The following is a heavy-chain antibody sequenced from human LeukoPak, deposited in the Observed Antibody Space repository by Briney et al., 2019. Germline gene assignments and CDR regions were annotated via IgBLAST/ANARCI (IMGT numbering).Heavy chain of an antibody. CDR3: ARDGRLTLVRGVIVTPAPNWLDP. J-gene: IGHJ5*02. CDR2: INPNSGGT. CDR1: GYTFTGHY. V-gene: IGHV1-2*02. D-gene: IGHD3-10*01. Sequence: ASVKVSCKASGYTFTGHYMHWVRQAPGQGLEWMGWINPNSGGTYYAQKFQGRVTMTTDTSINTAYVELSDLTSDDAAIYYCARDGRLTLVRGVIVTPAPNWLDPWGQGTLVTVSS.